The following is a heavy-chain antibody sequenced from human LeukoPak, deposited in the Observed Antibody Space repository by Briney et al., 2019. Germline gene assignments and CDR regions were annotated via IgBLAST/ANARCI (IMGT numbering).Heavy chain of an antibody. Sequence: GGSLRLSCAASGFTFSSYGMHWVRQAPGKGLELVAVISYDGSNKYYADSVKGRFTISRDNSKNTLYLQMNSLRAEDTAVYYCAKGTLNDFWSGYYYFDYWGQGTLVTVSS. CDR2: ISYDGSNK. J-gene: IGHJ4*02. CDR1: GFTFSSYG. CDR3: AKGTLNDFWSGYYYFDY. V-gene: IGHV3-30*18. D-gene: IGHD3-3*01.